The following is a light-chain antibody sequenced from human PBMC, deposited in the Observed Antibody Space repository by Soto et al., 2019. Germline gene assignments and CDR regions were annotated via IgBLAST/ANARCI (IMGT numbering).Light chain of an antibody. CDR1: QSISIY. CDR3: QQSYVTSYT. V-gene: IGKV1-39*01. Sequence: DIQMTQSPSSLSASVGDRVTITCRASQSISIYLNWYQQKPGKAPKLLIFGASSLQSGVPSRFSGSGSGTVFTLTISSLQPEDFAAYYCQQSYVTSYTFGQGTKLEIK. CDR2: GAS. J-gene: IGKJ2*01.